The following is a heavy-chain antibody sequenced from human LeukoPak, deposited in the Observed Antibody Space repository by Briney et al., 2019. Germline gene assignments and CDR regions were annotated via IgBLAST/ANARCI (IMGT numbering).Heavy chain of an antibody. V-gene: IGHV3-74*01. Sequence: GGSLRLSCAAFGFTFSSYTMHWVRQAPGKGLVWVSRINSDESTTTYADSAKGRFTISRDNAKNTLYLQMNSLRAEDTAVYYCARDPGTAMGRALDYWGQGTLVTVSS. CDR1: GFTFSSYT. J-gene: IGHJ4*02. CDR3: ARDPGTAMGRALDY. CDR2: INSDESTT. D-gene: IGHD5-18*01.